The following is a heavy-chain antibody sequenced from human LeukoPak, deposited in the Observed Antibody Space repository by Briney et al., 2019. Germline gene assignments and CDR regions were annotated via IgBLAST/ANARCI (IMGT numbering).Heavy chain of an antibody. CDR2: INQSGST. Sequence: TSGGSLRLSCAASGFTFSSYWMSWVRQPPGKGLEWNGEINQSGSTNYNPSLKSRVTISVDTSKNQFSLKLSSVTAADTAVYYCARGSGRYDILTGHTVNWFDPWGQGTLVTVSS. J-gene: IGHJ5*02. CDR1: GFTFSSYW. CDR3: ARGSGRYDILTGHTVNWFDP. D-gene: IGHD3-9*01. V-gene: IGHV4-34*01.